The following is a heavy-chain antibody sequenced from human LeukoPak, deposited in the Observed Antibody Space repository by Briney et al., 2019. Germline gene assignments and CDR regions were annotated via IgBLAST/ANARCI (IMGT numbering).Heavy chain of an antibody. J-gene: IGHJ3*02. CDR3: AKALHLLWLPWRDAFDI. V-gene: IGHV3-23*01. CDR1: GFTFSSYA. Sequence: GGSLRLSCAASGFTFSSYAMSWVRQAPGKGLEWVSAISGSGGSTYYADSVKGRFTIPRANSKNTLYLQMNSLRAENTAVYYWAKALHLLWLPWRDAFDIWGQGTMVTVSS. D-gene: IGHD6-19*01. CDR2: ISGSGGST.